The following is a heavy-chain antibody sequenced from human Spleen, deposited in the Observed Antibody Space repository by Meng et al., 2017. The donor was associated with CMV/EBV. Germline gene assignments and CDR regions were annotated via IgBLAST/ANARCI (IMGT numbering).Heavy chain of an antibody. J-gene: IGHJ4*02. Sequence: GESLKISCAASGFTFSSYWMHWVRQAPGKGLVWVSRINSDGSSTSYADSVKGRFTISRDNAKNTLYLQMNSLRAEDTAVYYCARVKSWNYLWYFDYWGQGTLVTVSS. D-gene: IGHD1-7*01. CDR1: GFTFSSYW. V-gene: IGHV3-74*01. CDR2: INSDGSST. CDR3: ARVKSWNYLWYFDY.